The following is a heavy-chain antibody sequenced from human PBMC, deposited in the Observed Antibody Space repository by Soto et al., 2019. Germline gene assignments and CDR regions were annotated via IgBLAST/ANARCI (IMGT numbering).Heavy chain of an antibody. D-gene: IGHD3-22*01. V-gene: IGHV3-9*01. J-gene: IGHJ3*02. CDR3: AKDYGHYYDSSGYYGDAFDI. Sequence: GGSLRLSCAASGFTFDDYAMHWVRQAPGKGLEWVSGISWNSGSIGYADSVKGRFTISRDNAKNSLYLQMNSLRAEDTASYYCAKDYGHYYDSSGYYGDAFDIWGQGTMVTVSS. CDR2: ISWNSGSI. CDR1: GFTFDDYA.